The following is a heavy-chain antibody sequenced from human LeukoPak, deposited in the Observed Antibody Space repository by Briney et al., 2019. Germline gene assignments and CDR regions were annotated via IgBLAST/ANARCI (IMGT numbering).Heavy chain of an antibody. CDR1: GFTFSDYY. CDR2: ISSSGSTM. J-gene: IGHJ3*02. V-gene: IGHV3-11*01. D-gene: IGHD3-3*01. CDR3: ARDRHDFWSGYYFAFDI. Sequence: GGSLRLSCAASGFTFSDYYMSWIRQAPGKGLEWVSYISSSGSTMYYADSVKGRFTISRDNAKNSLYLQMNSLRAEDTAVYYCARDRHDFWSGYYFAFDIWGQGTMVTVSS.